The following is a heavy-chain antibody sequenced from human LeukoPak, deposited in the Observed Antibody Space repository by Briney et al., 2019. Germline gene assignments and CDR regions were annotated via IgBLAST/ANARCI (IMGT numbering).Heavy chain of an antibody. Sequence: GGSLRLSCAASGFAFSTYEMSWVRQAPGKGLEWIADITISGQTKNYADSVKGRFTISRDNAMSSLYLQMNSLRVEDTGVFYCARGDPDADLWGQGTLVTVSS. CDR3: ARGDPDADL. CDR2: ITISGQTK. CDR1: GFAFSTYE. V-gene: IGHV3-48*03. J-gene: IGHJ5*02.